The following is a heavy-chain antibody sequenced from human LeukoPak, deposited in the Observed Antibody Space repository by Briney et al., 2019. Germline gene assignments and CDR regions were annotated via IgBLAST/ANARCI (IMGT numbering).Heavy chain of an antibody. V-gene: IGHV3-21*01. Sequence: GGSLRLSCAASGFTVSSYSMNWVRQAPGKGLEWVSSISSSSSYIYYADSVKGRFTISRDNAKNSLYLQMNSLRAEDTAVYYCARSGVVGASSGPDYWGQGTLVTVSS. CDR1: GFTVSSYS. J-gene: IGHJ4*02. CDR2: ISSSSSYI. CDR3: ARSGVVGASSGPDY. D-gene: IGHD1-26*01.